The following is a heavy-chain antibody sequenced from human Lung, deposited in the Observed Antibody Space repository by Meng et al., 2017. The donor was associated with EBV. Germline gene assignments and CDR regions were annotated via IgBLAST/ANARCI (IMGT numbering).Heavy chain of an antibody. Sequence: QVQLVQSGAEVKNPXASVKVSCKASAYAFAGYYMHWVRRAPGQGLEWMGRINPNSGGANYAQKFQGRVTMTRDTSISTAYMELSRLRSDDTAVYYCAREGLVGDLRYFDLWGRGTLVTVSS. J-gene: IGHJ2*01. V-gene: IGHV1-2*06. CDR2: INPNSGGA. CDR3: AREGLVGDLRYFDL. CDR1: AYAFAGYY. D-gene: IGHD3-16*01.